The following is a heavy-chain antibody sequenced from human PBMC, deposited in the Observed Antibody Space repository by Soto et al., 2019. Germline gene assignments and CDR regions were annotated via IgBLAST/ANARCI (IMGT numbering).Heavy chain of an antibody. CDR2: IYYSGST. D-gene: IGHD3-3*01. CDR1: GGSISSSSYY. V-gene: IGHV4-39*01. Sequence: SETLSLTCTVSGGSISSSSYYWGWIRQPPGKGLEWIGSIYYSGSTYYNPSLKSRVTISVDTSKNQFSLKLSSVTAADTAVYYCARQTPLRFLEWLLSPHFDYWGQGTLVTVSS. J-gene: IGHJ4*02. CDR3: ARQTPLRFLEWLLSPHFDY.